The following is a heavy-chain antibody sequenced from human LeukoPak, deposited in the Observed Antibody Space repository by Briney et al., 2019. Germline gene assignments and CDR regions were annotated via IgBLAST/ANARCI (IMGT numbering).Heavy chain of an antibody. CDR2: IYYSGST. V-gene: IGHV4-59*08. D-gene: IGHD6-13*01. J-gene: IGHJ6*02. CDR3: RGSSWQPRMGYYGMDV. Sequence: SETLSLTCTVSGGSISSYYWSWIRQPPGKGLEWIGYIYYSGSTNYNPSLKSRVTISVDTSKDQFSLKLSSVTAADTAVYYCRGSSWQPRMGYYGMDVWGQGTTVTVSS. CDR1: GGSISSYY.